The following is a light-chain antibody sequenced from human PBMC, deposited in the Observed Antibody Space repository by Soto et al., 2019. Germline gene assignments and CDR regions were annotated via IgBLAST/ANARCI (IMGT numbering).Light chain of an antibody. CDR3: QHYDTWPVT. Sequence: EKVMTQSPATLSVSPGERVTLSCRASQSVRNNLAWYQQKPGQAPRLLIYGASTRATGIPGRFSGSGSGTEFTLTISSLQSEDFALYYCQHYDTWPVTFGPGTKVEI. CDR2: GAS. J-gene: IGKJ1*01. V-gene: IGKV3-15*01. CDR1: QSVRNN.